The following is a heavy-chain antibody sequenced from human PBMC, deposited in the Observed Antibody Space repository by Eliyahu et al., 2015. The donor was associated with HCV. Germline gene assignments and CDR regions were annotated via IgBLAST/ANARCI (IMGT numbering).Heavy chain of an antibody. D-gene: IGHD2-8*02. J-gene: IGHJ4*02. CDR2: IYTSGST. CDR3: ARASVLGYWYYFDY. Sequence: QVQLQESGPGRVKPSQTLSLLCTVSGXSXXXGSYYXSWXRQPAGKGLEWIGRIYTSGSTDYNPSLKSRVTISVDTSKNQISLKMSSVTAADTAVYYCARASVLGYWYYFDYWGQGTLVTVSS. CDR1: GXSXXXGSYY. V-gene: IGHV4-61*02.